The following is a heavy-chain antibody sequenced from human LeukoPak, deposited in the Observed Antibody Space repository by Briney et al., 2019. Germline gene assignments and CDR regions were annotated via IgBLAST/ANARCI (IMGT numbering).Heavy chain of an antibody. CDR3: ARRDYYDNSDDNYHSFEY. V-gene: IGHV4-4*02. D-gene: IGHD3-22*01. J-gene: IGHJ4*02. CDR1: GGSISSNKW. CDR2: VVHSGST. Sequence: SETLSLTCAVSGGSISSNKWWSWLRQAPGKGLEWLGEVVHSGSTNYNPSLKSRVTISVDKSKNQFSLRPNSVTAADTAVYYCARRDYYDNSDDNYHSFEYWGQGTLVTVSS.